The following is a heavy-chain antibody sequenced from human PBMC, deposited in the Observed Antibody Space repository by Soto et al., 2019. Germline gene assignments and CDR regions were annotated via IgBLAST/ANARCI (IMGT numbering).Heavy chain of an antibody. CDR3: VKDSYADFHRVLSTAEYFFDY. D-gene: IGHD2-2*01. J-gene: IGHJ4*01. CDR2: ITWNSGNI. CDR1: GFTFADYA. V-gene: IGHV3-9*01. Sequence: DVQLVESGGGLVRPGRSLRLSCTASGFTFADYAMHWVRQAPGRGLEWVSGITWNSGNIAYADSVKGRFTIARDDDNNSLYLQMNSLRAEDTALYYCVKDSYADFHRVLSTAEYFFDYWGHGTLVTVSS.